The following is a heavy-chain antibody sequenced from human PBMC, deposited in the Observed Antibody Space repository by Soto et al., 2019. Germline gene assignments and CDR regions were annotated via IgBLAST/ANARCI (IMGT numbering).Heavy chain of an antibody. Sequence: EVKLVESGGGLVQPGGSLRLSCAVSGFTLRDCYIDWVRQGPGQGLEGLARSRDKANSFSTEYAASVKGRLSIYRDESESSMFLQITNLKTEGTSLYYCARTKSYGAYDVWCQGTVVIVSS. CDR2: SRDKANSFST. CDR1: GFTLRDCY. CDR3: ARTKSYGAYDV. V-gene: IGHV3-72*01. J-gene: IGHJ3*01. D-gene: IGHD3-10*01.